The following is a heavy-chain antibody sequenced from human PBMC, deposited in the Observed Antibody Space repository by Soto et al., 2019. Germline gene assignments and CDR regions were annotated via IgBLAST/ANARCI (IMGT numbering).Heavy chain of an antibody. CDR1: GFTFSSYG. CDR3: ARSTSTIPLGGYGMDV. J-gene: IGHJ6*02. Sequence: QVQLVESGGGVVQPGRSLRLSCAASGFTFSSYGMHGVRQAPGKGREWVAVIWYDGSNKYYADSVKGRFTISRDNSKNTLYLQMNSLRAEDTAVYYCARSTSTIPLGGYGMDVWGQGTTVTVSS. CDR2: IWYDGSNK. V-gene: IGHV3-33*01. D-gene: IGHD3-3*01.